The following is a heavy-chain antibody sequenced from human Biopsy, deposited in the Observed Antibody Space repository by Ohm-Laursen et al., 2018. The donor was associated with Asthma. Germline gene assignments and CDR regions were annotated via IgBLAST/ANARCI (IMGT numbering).Heavy chain of an antibody. Sequence: SLRLSCAASGFSFDDCAMHWVRQAPGKGLEWVSSISWNSGNIDYAVSVKDRFTISRDNSKNTLYLQMNSLRTEDTAVCYCAKRRGYSGHDNDYWGQGTLVIVSS. CDR2: ISWNSGNI. CDR3: AKRRGYSGHDNDY. J-gene: IGHJ4*02. D-gene: IGHD5-12*01. CDR1: GFSFDDCA. V-gene: IGHV3-9*01.